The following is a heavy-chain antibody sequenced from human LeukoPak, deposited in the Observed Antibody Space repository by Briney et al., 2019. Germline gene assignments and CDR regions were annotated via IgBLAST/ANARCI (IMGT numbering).Heavy chain of an antibody. CDR1: GFTFSDFY. D-gene: IGHD6-6*01. J-gene: IGHJ4*02. CDR3: AGHARGSYLVH. CDR2: INSLSPRAI. Sequence: PGGSLRLSCAASGFTFSDFYMSWIRQAPGEGLEWVSLINSLSPRAISYGDSVKGRFTTSRDDATNSLFLQMNSLKVEDTAIYYCAGHARGSYLVHWGQGILVTVST. V-gene: IGHV3-11*01.